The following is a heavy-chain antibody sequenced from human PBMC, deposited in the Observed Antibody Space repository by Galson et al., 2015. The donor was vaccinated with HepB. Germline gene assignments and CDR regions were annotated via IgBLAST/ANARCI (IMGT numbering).Heavy chain of an antibody. V-gene: IGHV1-18*04. CDR2: ISAYNGNT. Sequence: SVKVSCKASGYTFTGYYMHWVRQAPGQGLEWMGRISAYNGNTNYAQKLQGRVTMTTDTSTSTAYMELRSLRSDDTAVYYCARDNRYYDSSGYYYGNFDYWGQGTLVTVSS. CDR1: GYTFTGYY. CDR3: ARDNRYYDSSGYYYGNFDY. J-gene: IGHJ4*02. D-gene: IGHD3-22*01.